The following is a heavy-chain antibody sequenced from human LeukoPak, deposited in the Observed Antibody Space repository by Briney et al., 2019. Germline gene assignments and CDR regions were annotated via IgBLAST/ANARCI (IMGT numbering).Heavy chain of an antibody. CDR3: ARVHTGYQLLYGIDY. CDR2: ISAYNGNT. D-gene: IGHD2-2*02. V-gene: IGHV1-18*01. J-gene: IGHJ4*02. CDR1: GYTFTSYG. Sequence: GASVKVSCKASGYTFTSYGISWVRQAPGQGLEWMGWISAYNGNTNYAQKLQGRVTMTTDTSTSTAYMELRSLRSDDTAVYYCARVHTGYQLLYGIDYWGQGTLVTVSS.